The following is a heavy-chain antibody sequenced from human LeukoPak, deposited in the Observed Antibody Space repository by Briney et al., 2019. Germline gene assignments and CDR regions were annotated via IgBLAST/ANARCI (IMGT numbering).Heavy chain of an antibody. D-gene: IGHD2-15*01. J-gene: IGHJ4*02. CDR2: VYYDGST. V-gene: IGHV4-59*08. CDR1: RDSISTYH. Sequence: PSETLSLTCTVSRDSISTYHWTWIRQPPGRGLEWIGYVYYDGSTNYNPSFKSRVTISLDASNNQFSLQLSSVTAADTATYYCATYTRHCSGGTCYSIDYWGQGTLVTVSS. CDR3: ATYTRHCSGGTCYSIDY.